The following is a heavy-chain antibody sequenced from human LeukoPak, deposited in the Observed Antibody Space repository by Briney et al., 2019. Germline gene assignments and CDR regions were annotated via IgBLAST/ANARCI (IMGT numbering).Heavy chain of an antibody. J-gene: IGHJ4*02. CDR2: INHSGST. V-gene: IGHV4-34*01. D-gene: IGHD6-6*01. CDR3: ARGVRAYSSSSIYFDY. Sequence: SETLSLTCAVYGGSFSGYYWSWIRQPPGKGLEWIGEINHSGSTNYNPSLKSRVTISVDTSKNQFSLKLTSVTAADTAVYYCARGVRAYSSSSIYFDYWGRGTLVTVSS. CDR1: GGSFSGYY.